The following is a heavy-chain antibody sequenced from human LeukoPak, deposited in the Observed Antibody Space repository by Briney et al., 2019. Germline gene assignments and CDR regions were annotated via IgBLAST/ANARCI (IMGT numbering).Heavy chain of an antibody. V-gene: IGHV1-69*04. J-gene: IGHJ6*02. CDR2: IIPIFGIA. D-gene: IGHD2-21*01. Sequence: EASVKVSCKASGGTFSSYAISWVRQAPGQGLEWMGRIIPIFGIANYAQKFQGRVTITADKSTSTAYMELSSLRSEDTAVYYCAREAAIPGDHYYYYGMDVWGQGTTVTVSS. CDR1: GGTFSSYA. CDR3: AREAAIPGDHYYYYGMDV.